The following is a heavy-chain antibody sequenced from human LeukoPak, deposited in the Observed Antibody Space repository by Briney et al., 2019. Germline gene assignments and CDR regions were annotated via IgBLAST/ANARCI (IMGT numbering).Heavy chain of an antibody. D-gene: IGHD6-13*01. J-gene: IGHJ4*02. CDR1: GFTVSSNY. CDR3: AKEAAAGTSSSFDY. CDR2: IYSGGST. Sequence: GGSLRLSCAASGFTVSSNYMSWVRQAPGKGLEWVSVIYSGGSTYYADSVKGRFTISRDNSKNTLYLQMNSLRAEDTAVYYCAKEAAAGTSSSFDYWGQGTLVTVSS. V-gene: IGHV3-53*01.